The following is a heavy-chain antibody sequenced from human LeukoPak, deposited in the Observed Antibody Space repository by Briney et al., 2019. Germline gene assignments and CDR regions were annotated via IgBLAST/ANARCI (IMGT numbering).Heavy chain of an antibody. Sequence: ASVKVSCKVSGYTLTELSMHWLRRAPGKGLEWMGGFDTEDGETIYAQKYQGRVTITEDTSTDTAYMELSSLRSEDTAVYYCARWGYSYGGDYWGQGTLVTVSS. J-gene: IGHJ4*02. V-gene: IGHV1-24*01. D-gene: IGHD5-18*01. CDR2: FDTEDGET. CDR1: GYTLTELS. CDR3: ARWGYSYGGDY.